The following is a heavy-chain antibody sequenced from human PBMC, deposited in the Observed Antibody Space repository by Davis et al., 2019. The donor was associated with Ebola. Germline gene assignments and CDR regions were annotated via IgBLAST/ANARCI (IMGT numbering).Heavy chain of an antibody. D-gene: IGHD1-26*01. CDR1: GFTFSSYA. Sequence: GGSLRLSCAASGFTFSSYAMHWVRQAPGKGLEWVSYINSSSSTIYYADSVKGRFTISRDNAKNSLYLQMNSLRDEDTAVYYCAREGVGELLDAFDIWGQGTMVTVSS. CDR2: INSSSSTI. J-gene: IGHJ3*02. CDR3: AREGVGELLDAFDI. V-gene: IGHV3-48*02.